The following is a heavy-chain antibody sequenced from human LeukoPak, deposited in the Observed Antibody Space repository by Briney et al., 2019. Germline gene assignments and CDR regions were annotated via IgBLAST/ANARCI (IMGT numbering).Heavy chain of an antibody. CDR1: GYTFTSYY. CDR3: ARYGFSSVWQGGWHAFDI. J-gene: IGHJ3*02. CDR2: INPTSGDT. V-gene: IGHV1-46*01. Sequence: ASVKVSCKASGYTFTSYYVHWVRQAPGQGLEWMGIINPTSGDTNYAQNFQGRVTMTRDMSTSTVYMELSSLRSEDTAVYYCARYGFSSVWQGGWHAFDIWGLGTMVTFSS. D-gene: IGHD6-25*01.